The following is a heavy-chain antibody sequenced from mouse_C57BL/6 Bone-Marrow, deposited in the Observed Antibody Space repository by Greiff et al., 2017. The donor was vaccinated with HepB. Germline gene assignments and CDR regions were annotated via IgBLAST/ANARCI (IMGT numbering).Heavy chain of an antibody. CDR3: ARYQGNYTEYYFDY. Sequence: DVMLVESGGGLVQPGGSLSLSCAASGFTFTDYYMSWVRQPPGKALEWLGFIRNKANGYTTEYSASVKGRFTISRDNSQSILYLQMNALRAEDSATYYCARYQGNYTEYYFDYWGQGTTLTVSS. CDR2: IRNKANGYTT. CDR1: GFTFTDYY. D-gene: IGHD2-1*01. J-gene: IGHJ2*01. V-gene: IGHV7-3*01.